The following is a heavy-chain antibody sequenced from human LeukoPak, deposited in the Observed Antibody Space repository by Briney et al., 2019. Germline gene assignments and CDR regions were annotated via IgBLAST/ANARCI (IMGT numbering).Heavy chain of an antibody. Sequence: GASVKVSCKASGYTFTRYGISWVRQAPGQELEWMGWISAYNGNTNYAQKVQGRVTMTTDTSTSTAYMELRSLRSDDTAVYYCAREGWGTYSSGPYYFDYWGLGTLVTVSS. J-gene: IGHJ4*02. CDR1: GYTFTRYG. CDR3: AREGWGTYSSGPYYFDY. V-gene: IGHV1-18*04. CDR2: ISAYNGNT. D-gene: IGHD6-19*01.